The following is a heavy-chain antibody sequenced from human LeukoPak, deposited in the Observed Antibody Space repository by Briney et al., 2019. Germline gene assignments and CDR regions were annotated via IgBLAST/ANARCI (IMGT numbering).Heavy chain of an antibody. V-gene: IGHV3-7*04. J-gene: IGHJ4*02. CDR2: IKQDGSEK. D-gene: IGHD3-16*01. CDR1: GLTFRSYW. Sequence: PGGSLRLSCAASGLTFRSYWMSWVRQAPGKGLEWVANIKQDGSEKYYVDSVKGRFTISRDNAKNSLYLQMNSLRAEDTVVYYCARGRGLDYWGQGTLVTVSS. CDR3: ARGRGLDY.